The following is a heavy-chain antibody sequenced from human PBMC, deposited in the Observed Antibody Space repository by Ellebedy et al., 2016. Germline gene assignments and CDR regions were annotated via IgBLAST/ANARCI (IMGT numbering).Heavy chain of an antibody. D-gene: IGHD1-7*01. J-gene: IGHJ6*02. CDR1: GYTFTSYG. Sequence: ASVTVSCKASGYTFTSYGMGWVRQATGQGLEWMGWINTDKGNTNYEPKFRARITMTADKFTSTAYMELRSLRSDDTAVYYCVRDWNYLMDVWGQGTTVIVSS. CDR2: INTDKGNT. CDR3: VRDWNYLMDV. V-gene: IGHV1-18*01.